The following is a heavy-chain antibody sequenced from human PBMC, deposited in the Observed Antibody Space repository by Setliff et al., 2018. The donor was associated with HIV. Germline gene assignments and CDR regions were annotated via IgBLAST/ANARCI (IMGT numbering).Heavy chain of an antibody. CDR2: IYYNGNR. CDR1: GVSISNYY. CDR3: AREGRWLEHPYGFAV. V-gene: IGHV4-59*01. Sequence: KPSETLSLTCTVSGVSISNYYWNWIRQSPGKGLEWIAYIYYNGNRNYNPSLKSQVTISVDTTKNQFSLKMYSVTAADTAVYYCAREGRWLEHPYGFAVWGQGRLVTVSS. J-gene: IGHJ1*01. D-gene: IGHD3-10*01.